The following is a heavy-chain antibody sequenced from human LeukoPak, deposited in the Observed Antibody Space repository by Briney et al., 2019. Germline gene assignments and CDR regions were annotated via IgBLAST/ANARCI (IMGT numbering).Heavy chain of an antibody. D-gene: IGHD2/OR15-2a*01. Sequence: SETLSLTCTVSGGSISTYYWSWIRQPPGKGPEWIGYIYTSGSTNYNPSLKSRVSMSVDTSKNQFYLMLSSVTAADTAVYFCARSNIAGYYYYMDVWGTGTPVTVS. CDR3: ARSNIAGYYYYMDV. CDR1: GGSISTYY. V-gene: IGHV4-4*09. J-gene: IGHJ6*03. CDR2: IYTSGST.